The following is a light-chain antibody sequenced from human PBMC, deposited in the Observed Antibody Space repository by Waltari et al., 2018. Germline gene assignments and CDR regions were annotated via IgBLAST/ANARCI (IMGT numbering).Light chain of an antibody. Sequence: DIVMTQYPDSLAVSLGERATINCTSSQNLLYSSNNKNFLGWYQLKPGQPPKLLMYWSSTRESGVPDRFSGSGSETDFTLTISSLQAEDVAVYYCQQYYSSPPTFGQGTRVEI. V-gene: IGKV4-1*01. CDR2: WSS. CDR1: QNLLYSSNNKNF. J-gene: IGKJ1*01. CDR3: QQYYSSPPT.